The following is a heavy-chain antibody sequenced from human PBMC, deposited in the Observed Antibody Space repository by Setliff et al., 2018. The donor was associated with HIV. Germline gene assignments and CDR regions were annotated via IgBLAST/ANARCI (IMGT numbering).Heavy chain of an antibody. CDR2: TYYRSKWYK. CDR3: ARGRDEYGWPTVTLTYYYYYYIDV. D-gene: IGHD4-17*01. V-gene: IGHV6-1*01. Sequence: SQTLSLTCVISGDNVSSSTAAWNWIRQSPSRGLEWLGRTYYRSKWYKDYAVSVKSRINISADTSKNHFSLQLISVSPEDSAIYCCARGRDEYGWPTVTLTYYYYYYIDVWDNGTTVTVSS. J-gene: IGHJ6*03. CDR1: GDNVSSSTAA.